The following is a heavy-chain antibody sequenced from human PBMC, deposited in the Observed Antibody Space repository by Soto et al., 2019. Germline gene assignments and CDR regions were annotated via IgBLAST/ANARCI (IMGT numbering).Heavy chain of an antibody. CDR2: ISANGQGI. J-gene: IGHJ4*02. Sequence: GGSLRLSCTASGFTFTYYAFSWVRQAPGKGLEWVSAISANGQGIYYADSVRGRFTISRDNSKNTVFLHMDSLRAEDTAVYYCAKNGLDNSPSAIDSWGPGTLVTVSS. CDR3: AKNGLDNSPSAIDS. D-gene: IGHD2-8*01. V-gene: IGHV3-23*01. CDR1: GFTFTYYA.